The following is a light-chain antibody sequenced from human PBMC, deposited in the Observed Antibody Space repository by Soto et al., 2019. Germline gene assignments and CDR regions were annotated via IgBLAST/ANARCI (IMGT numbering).Light chain of an antibody. CDR3: NSYTSSGTYV. J-gene: IGLJ1*01. CDR2: DVS. V-gene: IGLV2-14*03. Sequence: QSVLTQPASVSGSPGQSFTISCTGTSSDVGLYNYVSWYRHLPGKAPELIIYDVSNRPSGVSNRFSGSKSANTASLTISGLQAEDEADYYCNSYTSSGTYVFGTGTKLTVL. CDR1: SSDVGLYNY.